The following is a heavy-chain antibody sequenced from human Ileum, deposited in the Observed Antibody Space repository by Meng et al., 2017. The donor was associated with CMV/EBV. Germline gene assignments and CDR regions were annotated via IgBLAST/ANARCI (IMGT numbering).Heavy chain of an antibody. D-gene: IGHD1-7*01. J-gene: IGHJ4*02. V-gene: IGHV4-30-4*08. CDR3: ARQEELWGYFDY. CDR2: IDYIGST. CDR1: GCSISSSNYY. Sequence: QVPLPESRPGQVKPSQTLPLTCTVSGCSISSSNYYLNWIRQPPGKGLEWIGYIDYIGSTYFNPSLKSRVTISVDTSKNQFSLKLNSVTAADTAVYYCARQEELWGYFDYWGQGTLVTVSS.